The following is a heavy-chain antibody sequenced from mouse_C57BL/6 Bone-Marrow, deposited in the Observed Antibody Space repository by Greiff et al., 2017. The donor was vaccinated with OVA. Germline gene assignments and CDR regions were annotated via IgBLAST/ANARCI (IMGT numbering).Heavy chain of an antibody. J-gene: IGHJ3*01. V-gene: IGHV2-2*01. CDR3: ARRDSSGQGGFAY. CDR1: GFSLTSYG. CDR2: IWCGGST. D-gene: IGHD3-2*02. Sequence: QLQQSGPGLVQPSQSLSITCTVSGFSLTSYGVHWVRQSPGKGLEWLGVIWCGGSTDYNAAFISRLSISKDNSKSQVFFKMNSLQADDTAIYYCARRDSSGQGGFAYWGQGTLVTVSA.